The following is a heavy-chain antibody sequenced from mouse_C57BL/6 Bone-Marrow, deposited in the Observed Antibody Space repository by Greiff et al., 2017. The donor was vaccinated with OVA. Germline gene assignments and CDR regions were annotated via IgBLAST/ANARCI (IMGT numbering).Heavy chain of an antibody. CDR1: GYAFSSSW. Sequence: VQLQQSGAELVKPGASVEISCKASGYAFSSSWMNWVKQRPGKGREWMGQMHHGDGATIYHGKFKRKATLTADKSSSTAYMQLSSLTSEDSAVYFCARGYFWGQGTTLTVSS. J-gene: IGHJ2*01. V-gene: IGHV1-80*01. CDR3: ARGYF. CDR2: MHHGDGAT.